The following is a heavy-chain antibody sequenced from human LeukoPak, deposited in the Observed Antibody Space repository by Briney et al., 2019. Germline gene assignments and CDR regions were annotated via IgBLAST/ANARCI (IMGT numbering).Heavy chain of an antibody. CDR2: ISSSSSYI. V-gene: IGHV3-21*01. D-gene: IGHD2-2*01. Sequence: GGSLRLSCAASGFTFSSYSMNWVRQAPGKGLEWVSSISSSSSYIYYADSVKGRFTISRDNAKNSLYLQMNSLRAEDTAVYYCARESAVPPAKWDSYYYYMDVWGKGTTVTVSS. CDR3: ARESAVPPAKWDSYYYYMDV. CDR1: GFTFSSYS. J-gene: IGHJ6*03.